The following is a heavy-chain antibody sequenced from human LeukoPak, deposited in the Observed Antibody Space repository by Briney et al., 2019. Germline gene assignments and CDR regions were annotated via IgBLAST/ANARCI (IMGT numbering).Heavy chain of an antibody. CDR2: LNPSGGSP. CDR1: GYTFTSYY. J-gene: IGHJ6*01. Sequence: ASVKVSCKASGYTFTSYYIHWVRQAPGQGLEWMGVLNPSGGSPIYPQKFQGRVIMTRDTSTSTVYMELSSLRSEDTAVYYCARGDSGYYYGMDVWGQGTTVTVSS. CDR3: ARGDSGYYYGMDV. V-gene: IGHV1-46*01. D-gene: IGHD1-26*01.